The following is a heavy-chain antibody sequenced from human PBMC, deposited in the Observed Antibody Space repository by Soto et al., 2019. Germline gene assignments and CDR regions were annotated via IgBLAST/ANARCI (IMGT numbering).Heavy chain of an antibody. D-gene: IGHD2-8*02. CDR2: IYYSGHT. Sequence: SETLSLTCAVSGYSISSSNWWGWIRQPPGKGLEWIGYIYYSGHTFYNPSLKSRVTMSVDTSKNQFSLKLSSVTAVDTAVYYCARNSMDTGHNWFDPWGQGTLVTVS. V-gene: IGHV4-28*01. CDR3: ARNSMDTGHNWFDP. J-gene: IGHJ5*02. CDR1: GYSISSSNW.